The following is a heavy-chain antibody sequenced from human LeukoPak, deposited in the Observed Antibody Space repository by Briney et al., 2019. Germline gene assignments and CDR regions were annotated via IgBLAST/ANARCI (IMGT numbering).Heavy chain of an antibody. J-gene: IGHJ6*03. CDR2: IRYDGSKK. CDR3: AKGGVTDSSGYYSGYYFYMDV. CDR1: GFTFSTYG. V-gene: IGHV3-30*02. Sequence: GGSLRLSCAASGFTFSTYGFHWVRQAPGKGLEWVTFIRYDGSKKYYGDSVKGRFTISRDNSKNTLYLQMNSLGAEDTAVYYRAKGGVTDSSGYYSGYYFYMDVWGKGTTVTVSS. D-gene: IGHD3-22*01.